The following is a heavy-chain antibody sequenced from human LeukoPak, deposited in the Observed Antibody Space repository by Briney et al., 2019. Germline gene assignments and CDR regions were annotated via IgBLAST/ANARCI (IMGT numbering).Heavy chain of an antibody. CDR2: INGDGSDI. V-gene: IGHV3-74*01. Sequence: GGSLRLSCAAPGFIFDNYAIHWVRQAPGKGLVWVSRINGDGSDISYADPVKGRFTMSRDNPKNTLYLQMNSLRAEDTAVYYCARTSEGGYFDYWGQGAVVTVSS. J-gene: IGHJ4*02. CDR3: ARTSEGGYFDY. D-gene: IGHD1-14*01. CDR1: GFIFDNYA.